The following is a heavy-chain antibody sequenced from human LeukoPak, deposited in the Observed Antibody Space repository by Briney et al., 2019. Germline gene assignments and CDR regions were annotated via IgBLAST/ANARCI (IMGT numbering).Heavy chain of an antibody. CDR2: ISDIGYTT. J-gene: IGHJ4*02. D-gene: IGHD3-22*01. CDR1: GFTFSTYA. CDR3: AKYYYDSSGCYDAAPLDS. V-gene: IGHV3-23*01. Sequence: PGGSLRLSCAASGFTFSTYAMSWVRQAPGKGLEWVSSISDIGYTTYYADSVRGRFTISRDNSKNTVYLQMIGLRAEDTAVYFCAKYYYDSSGCYDAAPLDSWGQGTLVTVFS.